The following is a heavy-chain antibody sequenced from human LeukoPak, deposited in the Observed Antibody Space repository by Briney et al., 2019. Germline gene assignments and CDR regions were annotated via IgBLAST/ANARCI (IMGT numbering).Heavy chain of an antibody. D-gene: IGHD3-22*01. CDR2: MNPSTGNA. CDR3: ARLSQTPDYYNSGGYFYLGY. Sequence: ASVKVSCKAFRYTFTSYDINWVRQAPGQGLEWMGWMNPSTGNAGYAPKFQGRVTMTRDTSTGTAYMEVRGLTSEDTAVYYCARLSQTPDYYNSGGYFYLGYWGQGTRVTVSS. CDR1: RYTFTSYD. V-gene: IGHV1-8*01. J-gene: IGHJ4*02.